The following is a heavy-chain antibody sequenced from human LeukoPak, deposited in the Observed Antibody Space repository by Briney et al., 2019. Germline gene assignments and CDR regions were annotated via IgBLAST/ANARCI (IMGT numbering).Heavy chain of an antibody. CDR2: ISAYNGNT. Sequence: ASVKVSCKASGYTFTSYGISWLRQAPGQGLEWMGWISAYNGNTNYAQKLQGRVTMTTDTSTSTAYMELRSLRSDDTAVYYCASADYYDSSGYYYVWGQGTLVTVSS. CDR3: ASADYYDSSGYYYV. J-gene: IGHJ4*02. CDR1: GYTFTSYG. D-gene: IGHD3-22*01. V-gene: IGHV1-18*01.